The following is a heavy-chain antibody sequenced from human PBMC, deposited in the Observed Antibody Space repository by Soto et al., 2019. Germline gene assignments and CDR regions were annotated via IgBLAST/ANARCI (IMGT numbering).Heavy chain of an antibody. J-gene: IGHJ4*02. CDR1: GYTFTSYG. Sequence: ASVKVSCKASGYTFTSYGINWVRQAPARGREWMGWVNPGNGNTKYSQQFQGRVIIDRDTSASTAYMELSSLRSEDTAVYYCERGGYFDSSNYLAYWGLGTLVTVSS. CDR2: VNPGNGNT. CDR3: ERGGYFDSSNYLAY. V-gene: IGHV1-3*01. D-gene: IGHD3-22*01.